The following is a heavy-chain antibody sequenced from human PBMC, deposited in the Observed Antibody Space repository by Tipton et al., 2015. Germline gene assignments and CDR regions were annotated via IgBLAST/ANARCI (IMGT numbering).Heavy chain of an antibody. V-gene: IGHV3-23*01. Sequence: SLRLSCAASGFTFRTYAMSWVRQAPGKGLEWVSTMSGSGGTTYYADSVKGRFTISRDNSRNTLYLQMNSLRAEDTAVYHCAKDSFATNYVWGSYPYNYYYYAMDVWGQGTTVTVSS. CDR1: GFTFRTYA. D-gene: IGHD3-16*01. J-gene: IGHJ6*02. CDR3: AKDSFATNYVWGSYPYNYYYYAMDV. CDR2: MSGSGGTT.